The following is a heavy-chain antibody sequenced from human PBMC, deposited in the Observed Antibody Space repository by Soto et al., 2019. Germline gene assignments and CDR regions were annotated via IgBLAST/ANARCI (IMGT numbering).Heavy chain of an antibody. J-gene: IGHJ1*01. CDR3: ARVGSRHGAQMFWPYFQH. D-gene: IGHD3-9*01. CDR1: GGSISSGDYY. V-gene: IGHV4-30-4*01. Sequence: SETLSLTCTVSGGSISSGDYYWSWIRQPPGKGLEWIGYIYYSGSTYYNPSLKCRVTISVDTSKNQFSLKLSSVTAADTAVYYCARVGSRHGAQMFWPYFQHWGQGTLVTVSS. CDR2: IYYSGST.